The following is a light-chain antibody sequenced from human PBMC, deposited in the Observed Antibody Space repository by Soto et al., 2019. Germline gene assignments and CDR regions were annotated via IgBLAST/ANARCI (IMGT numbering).Light chain of an antibody. CDR1: QSISTW. CDR3: QQYNTYPNT. J-gene: IGKJ4*01. Sequence: DIQMTQSPSTLSASVGDRVTITCRASQSISTWLAWYQQKPGKAPKLLIYKASSLEGGVPSRFSGSGSGTEFNITISSLQPDDFATYYCQQYNTYPNTFGGGTKV. CDR2: KAS. V-gene: IGKV1-5*03.